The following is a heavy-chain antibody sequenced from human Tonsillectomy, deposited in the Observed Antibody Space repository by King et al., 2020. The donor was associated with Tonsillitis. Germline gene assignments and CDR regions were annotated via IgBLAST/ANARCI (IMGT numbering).Heavy chain of an antibody. D-gene: IGHD1-26*01. CDR3: AKEYSGSFYGDDAFDI. V-gene: IGHV3-23*04. Sequence: VQLVESGGGLVQPGGSLRLSCAASGFTLRSYAMSWVRQAPGKGLEWVSAISGSGGSTKYADSVKGRFTFSRDNSKNTLYLQMNSLRAEDTAVYYCAKEYSGSFYGDDAFDIWGQGTMVTVSS. J-gene: IGHJ3*02. CDR2: ISGSGGST. CDR1: GFTLRSYA.